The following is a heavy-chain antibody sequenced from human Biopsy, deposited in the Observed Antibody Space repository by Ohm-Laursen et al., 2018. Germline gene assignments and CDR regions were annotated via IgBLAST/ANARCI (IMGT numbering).Heavy chain of an antibody. CDR1: GGSISSYY. CDR3: ARRGSGGRSFDY. CDR2: IHHAQSA. D-gene: IGHD2-15*01. J-gene: IGHJ4*02. V-gene: IGHV4-59*08. Sequence: SDTLSLTCTVSGGSISSYYWMWIRQPPGKGLEWIGYIHHAQSATYSPSLKSRVTISADTSKNQFSLKLGSVTVADTAVFYCARRGSGGRSFDYWGQGSLVTVSS.